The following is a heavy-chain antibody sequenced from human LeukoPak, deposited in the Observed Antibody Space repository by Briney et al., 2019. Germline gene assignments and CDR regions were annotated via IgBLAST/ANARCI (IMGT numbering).Heavy chain of an antibody. Sequence: LRLSCAASGFTFSSYAMSWVRQAPGKGLEWIGEVNHSGTTNYNPSLKSRVTISVDTSKNQFSLNLNSVTAADTAVYYCARPAGGFYDVTGHYYPWGQGTLVTVSS. CDR1: GFTFSSYA. V-gene: IGHV4-34*01. J-gene: IGHJ5*02. CDR2: VNHSGTT. D-gene: IGHD3-22*01. CDR3: ARPAGGFYDVTGHYYP.